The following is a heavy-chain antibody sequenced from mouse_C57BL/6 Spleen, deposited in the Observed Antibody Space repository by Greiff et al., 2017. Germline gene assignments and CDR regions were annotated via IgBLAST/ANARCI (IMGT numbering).Heavy chain of an antibody. V-gene: IGHV10-1*01. CDR3: VRQGNYYGSTTGYVDV. Sequence: EVKLMESGGGLVQPKGSLKLSCAASGFSFNTYAMNWVRQAPGKGLEWVARIRSKSNNYATYYADSVKDRVTISRDDSESMLYLQMNNLKTEDTAMYYCVRQGNYYGSTTGYVDVWGTGTTVTVSS. CDR1: GFSFNTYA. J-gene: IGHJ1*03. CDR2: IRSKSNNYAT. D-gene: IGHD1-1*01.